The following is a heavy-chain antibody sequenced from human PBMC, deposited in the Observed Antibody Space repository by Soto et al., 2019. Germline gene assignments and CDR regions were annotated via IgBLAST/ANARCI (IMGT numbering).Heavy chain of an antibody. D-gene: IGHD3-9*01. CDR2: INPNSGGT. J-gene: IGHJ5*02. V-gene: IGHV1-2*04. CDR1: GYTFTGYY. CDR3: ARAGYDILTGPTGGFDP. Sequence: ASVKVSFMASGYTFTGYYMHWVRQAPGQGLEWMGWINPNSGGTNYAQKFQGWVTMTRDTSISTAYMELSRLRSDDTAVYYCARAGYDILTGPTGGFDPWGQGTLVTVSS.